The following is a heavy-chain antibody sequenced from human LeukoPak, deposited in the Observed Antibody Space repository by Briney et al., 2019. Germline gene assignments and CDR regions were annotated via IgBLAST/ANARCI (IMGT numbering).Heavy chain of an antibody. V-gene: IGHV4-39*07. CDR2: IYYSGST. CDR1: GGSIRSSSYY. Sequence: SSETLSLTCTVSGGSIRSSSYYWGWIRQPPGKGLEWIGYIYYSGSTYYNPSLKSRVTISVDTSKNEFSLKLSSVTAADTAVYYCARGTVLVQIDYWGQGTLVTASS. CDR3: ARGTVLVQIDY. D-gene: IGHD5-18*01. J-gene: IGHJ4*02.